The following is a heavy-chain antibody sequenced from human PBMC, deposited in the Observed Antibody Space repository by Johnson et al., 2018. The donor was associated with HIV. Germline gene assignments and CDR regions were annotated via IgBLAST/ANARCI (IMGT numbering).Heavy chain of an antibody. D-gene: IGHD6-13*01. CDR2: IKRDVDGGTT. V-gene: IGHV3-15*01. J-gene: IGHJ3*02. CDR1: GFTFSSYW. CDR3: ARADSSSSPWMGLDI. Sequence: VQLVESGGGLVQPGGSLRLSCAASGFTFSSYWMTWVRQAPGKGLEWVGHIKRDVDGGTTDYTAPVKGRFTISRDDSKDTLYLQMNSLRAEDTAVYYCARADSSSSPWMGLDIWGQGTMVAVSS.